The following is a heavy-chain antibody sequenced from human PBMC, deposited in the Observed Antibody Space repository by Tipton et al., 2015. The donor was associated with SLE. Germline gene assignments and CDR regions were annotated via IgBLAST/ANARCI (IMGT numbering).Heavy chain of an antibody. CDR3: AKVGYSSGWYRGDYYYYYMDV. CDR1: GFTFSSYS. V-gene: IGHV3-21*01. CDR2: ISSSSSYI. Sequence: SLRLSCAASGFTFSSYSMNWVRQAPGKGLEWVSSISSSSSYIYYADSVKGRFTISRDNAKNSLYLQMNSLRAEDTAVYYCAKVGYSSGWYRGDYYYYYMDVWGKGTTVTVSS. D-gene: IGHD6-19*01. J-gene: IGHJ6*03.